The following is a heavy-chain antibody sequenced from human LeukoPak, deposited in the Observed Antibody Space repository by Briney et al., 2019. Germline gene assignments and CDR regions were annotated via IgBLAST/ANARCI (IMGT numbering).Heavy chain of an antibody. CDR1: GFTFSTYS. CDR2: ISDSSTYI. J-gene: IGHJ4*02. Sequence: GESLRLSCTASGFTFSTYSMTWVRQAPGKGLEWVSSISDSSTYIYYTDSVKGRFTISRDNAKNSLYLQMNSLRADDAAVYYCAREPTSMGSDYWGQGTLVTVSS. D-gene: IGHD5-18*01. V-gene: IGHV3-21*01. CDR3: AREPTSMGSDY.